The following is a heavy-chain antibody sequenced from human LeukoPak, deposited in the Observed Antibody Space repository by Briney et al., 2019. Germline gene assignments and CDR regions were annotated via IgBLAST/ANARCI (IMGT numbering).Heavy chain of an antibody. CDR1: GFTFSSYA. D-gene: IGHD2-2*01. J-gene: IGHJ4*02. CDR2: ISGSGDST. V-gene: IGHV3-23*01. CDR3: AKGGARYCSSTSCSNFDS. Sequence: GGSLRLSCAASGFTFSSYAMSWVRQAPGKGLEWVSVISGSGDSTYYADSVKGRFTISRDNSKNTLYLQMNSLRAEDTAVYYCAKGGARYCSSTSCSNFDSWGQGTLVTVSS.